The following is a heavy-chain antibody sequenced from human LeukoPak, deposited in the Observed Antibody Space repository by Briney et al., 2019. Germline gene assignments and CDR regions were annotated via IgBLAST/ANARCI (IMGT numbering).Heavy chain of an antibody. Sequence: GGSLRLSCASSGFTFSDYYMSWIRQAPGKGLEWVSHISGSSTYTNYADSVKGRFTISRDNANNSLYLQMNSLAAEDTAVFYCARVGSRGYYFDYWGQGTLVSVSS. D-gene: IGHD1-26*01. CDR2: ISGSSTYT. J-gene: IGHJ4*02. CDR1: GFTFSDYY. CDR3: ARVGSRGYYFDY. V-gene: IGHV3-11*06.